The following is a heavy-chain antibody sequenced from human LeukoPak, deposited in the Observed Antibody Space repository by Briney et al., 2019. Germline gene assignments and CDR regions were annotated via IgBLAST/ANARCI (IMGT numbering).Heavy chain of an antibody. J-gene: IGHJ5*02. CDR3: ARLASGYDLLLGNWFDP. CDR2: IYYSGST. V-gene: IGHV4-39*01. D-gene: IGHD5-12*01. Sequence: PSETLSLTCTVSGGSISSSSYYWGWIRQPPGKGLEWIGSIYYSGSTYYNPSLKSRVTISVDTSKNQFSLKLSSVTAADTAVYYCARLASGYDLLLGNWFDPWGQGTLVTVSS. CDR1: GGSISSSSYY.